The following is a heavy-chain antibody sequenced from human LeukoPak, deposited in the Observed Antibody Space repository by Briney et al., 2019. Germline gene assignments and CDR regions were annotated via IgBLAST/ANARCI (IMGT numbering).Heavy chain of an antibody. D-gene: IGHD6-6*01. CDR3: AKSSSSSLGAFDI. CDR2: ITWNSAYI. Sequence: GGSLRLSCAASGFTFDDYAMHRVRQAPGKGLEWVSGITWNSAYIGYADSVKGRFTISRDNSKNTLYLQMNSLRAEDTAVYYCAKSSSSSLGAFDIWGQGTMVTVSS. V-gene: IGHV3-9*01. J-gene: IGHJ3*02. CDR1: GFTFDDYA.